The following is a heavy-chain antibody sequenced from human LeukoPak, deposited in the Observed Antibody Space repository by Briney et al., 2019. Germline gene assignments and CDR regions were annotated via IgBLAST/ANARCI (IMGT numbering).Heavy chain of an antibody. J-gene: IGHJ6*02. V-gene: IGHV1-2*02. D-gene: IGHD3-10*01. CDR3: ASLGFGETMPPRYYGMDV. CDR2: INPNSGGT. Sequence: GASVKVSCKASGYTFTGYYMHWVRQAPGQGLEWMGWINPNSGGTNYAQKFQGRVTMTRDTSISTAYMELSRLRSDDTAVYYCASLGFGETMPPRYYGMDVWGQGTTVTVSS. CDR1: GYTFTGYY.